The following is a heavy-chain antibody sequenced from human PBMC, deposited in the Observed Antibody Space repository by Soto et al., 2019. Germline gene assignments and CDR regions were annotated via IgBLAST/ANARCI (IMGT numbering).Heavy chain of an antibody. CDR2: IYYSGST. J-gene: IGHJ4*02. CDR3: ARSEATVLDN. CDR1: GGSISSYY. V-gene: IGHV4-59*12. Sequence: ASETLSLTCTVSGGSISSYYWSWIRQPPGKGLEWIGYIYYSGSTNYNPSLKSRVTISVDRSKNHFSLKLSSVTAADTAVYYCARSEATVLDNWGQETLATVSS. D-gene: IGHD4-17*01.